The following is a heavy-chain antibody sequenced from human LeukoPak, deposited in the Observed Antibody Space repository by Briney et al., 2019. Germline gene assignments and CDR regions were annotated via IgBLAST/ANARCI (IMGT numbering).Heavy chain of an antibody. V-gene: IGHV3-23*01. D-gene: IGHD2-2*01. CDR1: GFTVSSYA. J-gene: IGHJ6*04. Sequence: GGSLRLSCAASGFTVSSYAMSWVRQAPGKGLEWVSAISGSGDSTYYADSVKGRFTISRDNSKNTLYLQMNSLRAEDTAVYYCAKVFRDIVVVPAAIFDYYYYGMDVWGKGTTVTVSS. CDR2: ISGSGDST. CDR3: AKVFRDIVVVPAAIFDYYYYGMDV.